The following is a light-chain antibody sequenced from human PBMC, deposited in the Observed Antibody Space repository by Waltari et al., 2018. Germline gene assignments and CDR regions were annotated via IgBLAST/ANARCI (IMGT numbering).Light chain of an antibody. CDR2: DVS. CDR3: CSYAGSYTWV. V-gene: IGLV2-11*01. Sequence: QSALTQPRSVSGSPGQSVTISCTGASSDIGGYNYVSWYQQHPGKAPKLMIYDVSKRPSGGSERFSGSKSGNTASLTISGLQAEDETDYYCCSYAGSYTWVFGGGTKLTVL. CDR1: SSDIGGYNY. J-gene: IGLJ3*02.